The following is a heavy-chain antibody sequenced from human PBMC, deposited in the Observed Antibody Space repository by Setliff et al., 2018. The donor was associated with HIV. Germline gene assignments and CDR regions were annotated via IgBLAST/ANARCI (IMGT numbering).Heavy chain of an antibody. CDR3: ATSVATFDSVDY. V-gene: IGHV1-18*01. CDR1: GYTCTTYG. Sequence: ASVKVSCKPSGYTCTTYGLSWVRQAPGQGLEWMGWISTYSDETSYSQNLQGSLTMTTDTSTGTAYMELRSLRSEDTAVYYCATSVATFDSVDYWGQGTLVTVSS. D-gene: IGHD1-26*01. CDR2: ISTYSDET. J-gene: IGHJ4*02.